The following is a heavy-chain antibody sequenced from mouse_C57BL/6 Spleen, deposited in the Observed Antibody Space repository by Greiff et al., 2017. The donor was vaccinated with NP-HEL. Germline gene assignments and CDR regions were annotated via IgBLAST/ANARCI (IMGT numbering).Heavy chain of an antibody. CDR3: ARGRDYGSSSAWFAY. V-gene: IGHV3-6*01. CDR1: GYSITSGYY. J-gene: IGHJ3*01. Sequence: DVKLQESGPGLVKPSQSLSLTCSVTGYSITSGYYWNWIRQFPGNKLEWMGYISYDGSNNYNPSLKNRISITRDTSKNQFFLKLNSVTTEDTATYYCARGRDYGSSSAWFAYWGQGTLVTVSA. D-gene: IGHD1-1*01. CDR2: ISYDGSN.